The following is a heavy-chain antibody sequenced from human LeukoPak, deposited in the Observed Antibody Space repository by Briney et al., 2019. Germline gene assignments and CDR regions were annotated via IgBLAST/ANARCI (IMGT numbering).Heavy chain of an antibody. CDR1: GGSITTIGYS. J-gene: IGHJ4*02. CDR2: IYQSGSS. Sequence: PSETLSLTCHVSGGSITTIGYSWSWIRQPPGKGLEWIGYIYQSGSSSYNPSLQSRVTISIDRSKNQFSLKLSSVTAADTAVYYCARAPQTYSSSWYDYWGQGTLVTVSS. CDR3: ARAPQTYSSSWYDY. D-gene: IGHD6-13*01. V-gene: IGHV4-30-2*01.